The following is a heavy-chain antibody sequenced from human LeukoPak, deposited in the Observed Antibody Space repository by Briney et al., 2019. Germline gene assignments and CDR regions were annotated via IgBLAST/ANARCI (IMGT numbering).Heavy chain of an antibody. CDR3: ARDGRLAGYYDSSGYWDY. Sequence: GGSLRLSCAASGFTFSSYSMNWVRQAPGKGLEWVSSISSSSSYIYYADSVKGRFTISRDNAKNSLYLQMNSLRAEDTAVYYCARDGRLAGYYDSSGYWDYWGQGTLVTVSS. V-gene: IGHV3-21*01. J-gene: IGHJ4*02. CDR1: GFTFSSYS. CDR2: ISSSSSYI. D-gene: IGHD3-22*01.